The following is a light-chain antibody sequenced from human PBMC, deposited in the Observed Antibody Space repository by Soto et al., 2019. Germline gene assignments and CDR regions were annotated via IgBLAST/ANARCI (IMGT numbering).Light chain of an antibody. CDR3: TSDAGSNKGV. V-gene: IGLV1-40*01. CDR2: RNI. J-gene: IGLJ3*02. CDR1: SSNSGADYD. Sequence: QSVLTQPPSVSGAPRQRVTISCSGRSSNSGADYDVHWYQQLPVAAPKPLIYRNINRPSGVSDRFSGSKSCTSASLTVSGRQADDEADYYCTSDAGSNKGVFCGGTKATVL.